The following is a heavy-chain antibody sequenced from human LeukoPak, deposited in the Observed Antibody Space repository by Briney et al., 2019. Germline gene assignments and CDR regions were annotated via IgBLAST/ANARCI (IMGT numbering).Heavy chain of an antibody. CDR3: ARLWALGDILTGGIDY. CDR1: GGSISSYY. V-gene: IGHV4-59*08. J-gene: IGHJ4*02. D-gene: IGHD3-9*01. Sequence: PSETLSLTCTVSGGSISSYYWSWIRQPPGKGLEWIGYIYYSGSTNYNPSLKSRVTISVDTSKNQFSLRLSSVTAADTAVYYCARLWALGDILTGGIDYWGQGNLVTVSS. CDR2: IYYSGST.